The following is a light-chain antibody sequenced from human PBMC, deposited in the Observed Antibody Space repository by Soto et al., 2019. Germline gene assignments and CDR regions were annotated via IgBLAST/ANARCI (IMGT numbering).Light chain of an antibody. CDR1: QSISTY. CDR2: AAS. V-gene: IGKV1-39*01. J-gene: IGKJ3*01. Sequence: EILLTQSPPSLSASVGDRVTITCRASQSISTYLNWFQQKPGKAPKVLIYAASSLQNGVPSRFSGSGSGTDFTLTISSLQPEDFATYYCQETYSTPLFTFGPGTKVDIK. CDR3: QETYSTPLFT.